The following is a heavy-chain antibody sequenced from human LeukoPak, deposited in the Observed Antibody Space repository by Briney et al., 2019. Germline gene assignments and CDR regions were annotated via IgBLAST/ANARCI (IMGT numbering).Heavy chain of an antibody. J-gene: IGHJ4*02. V-gene: IGHV3-48*03. CDR1: GFTFSNYE. Sequence: GGSLRLSCAASGFTFSNYEMNWDRQAPGKGLDWVSYITGSGDTIYYADSVKGRFTISRDNSENTLSLQMYSLRAEDTAVYYCAKDRGGSYFDFDFWGRGTLVTVSS. D-gene: IGHD1-26*01. CDR3: AKDRGGSYFDFDF. CDR2: ITGSGDTI.